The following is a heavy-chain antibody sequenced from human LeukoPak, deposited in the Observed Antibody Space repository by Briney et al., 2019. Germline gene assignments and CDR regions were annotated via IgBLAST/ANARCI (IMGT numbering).Heavy chain of an antibody. CDR3: TYSYGYWYYFDY. Sequence: ASVKVSCKGSGYTFTSYYMHWARQAPGQGLEWMGIINPSGGSTSYAQKFQGRVTITTDESTSTAYMELSSLRSEDTAVYYCTYSYGYWYYFDYWGQGTLVTVSS. J-gene: IGHJ4*02. V-gene: IGHV1-46*01. CDR1: GYTFTSYY. D-gene: IGHD5-18*01. CDR2: INPSGGST.